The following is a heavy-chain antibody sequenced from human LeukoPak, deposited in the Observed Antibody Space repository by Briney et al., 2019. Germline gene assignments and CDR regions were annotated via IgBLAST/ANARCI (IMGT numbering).Heavy chain of an antibody. CDR1: GFTFSSYA. D-gene: IGHD3-22*01. V-gene: IGHV3-30-3*01. J-gene: IGHJ4*02. CDR3: ARDRYYDSSGYSDYSFHFDY. Sequence: GGSLRLSCAASGFTFSSYAMPWVRQAPGKGLEWVAVISYDGSNKYYADSVKGRFTISRDNSKNTLYLQMNSLRAEDTAVYYCARDRYYDSSGYSDYSFHFDYWGQGTLVTVSS. CDR2: ISYDGSNK.